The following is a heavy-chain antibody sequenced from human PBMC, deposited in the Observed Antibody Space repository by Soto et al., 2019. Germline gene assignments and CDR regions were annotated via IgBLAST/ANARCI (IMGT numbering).Heavy chain of an antibody. CDR2: ISAYNGNT. CDR1: GYTFTSYG. CDR3: ARDVFPYSSSPDYFDY. Sequence: QVQLVQSGAEVKKPGASVKVSCKASGYTFTSYGISWVRQAPGQGLEWMGWISAYNGNTNYAQKLQGRVIMTTDTSPSTAYMELRSLRSDDTAVYYCARDVFPYSSSPDYFDYWGQGTLVTVSS. D-gene: IGHD6-13*01. V-gene: IGHV1-18*01. J-gene: IGHJ4*02.